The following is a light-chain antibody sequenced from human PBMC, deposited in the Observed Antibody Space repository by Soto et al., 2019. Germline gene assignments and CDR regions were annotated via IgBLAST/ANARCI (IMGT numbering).Light chain of an antibody. CDR1: QDMSSW. CDR2: AAS. V-gene: IGKV1D-12*01. J-gene: IGKJ2*01. CDR3: QQANSFPYT. Sequence: DIQMTQSPSSVTASVGDRVTITCRASQDMSSWLAWYQQKPGKAPNLLIYAASSLQSGVPPRFSGSGSGTDFTLTISSLQPEDFATYYCQQANSFPYTFGQGTKLEIK.